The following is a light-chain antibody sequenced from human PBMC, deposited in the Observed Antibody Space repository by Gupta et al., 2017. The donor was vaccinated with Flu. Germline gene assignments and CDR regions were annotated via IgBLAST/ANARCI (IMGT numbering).Light chain of an antibody. J-gene: IGLJ3*02. CDR1: SGSVSTNHS. CDR3: VLDRGGAIFV. V-gene: IGLV8-61*01. Sequence: TVVTQEPSISVSPGGTVTLTCRLSSGSVSTNHSPSWYQQTPDQAQRQLIYRKNKRSAGVPDGFSGSHRGNKAALTIKGAQGDEESNYYCVLDRGGAIFVFGGGTKLTVL. CDR2: RKN.